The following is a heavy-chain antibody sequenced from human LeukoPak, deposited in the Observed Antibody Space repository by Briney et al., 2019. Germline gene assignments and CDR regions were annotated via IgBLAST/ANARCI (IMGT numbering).Heavy chain of an antibody. CDR1: GFTFARSA. V-gene: IGHV1-58*01. J-gene: IGHJ4*02. CDR2: IVIANGNT. D-gene: IGHD3-10*01. Sequence: GTSLKVSCKASGFTFARSAVQWVRQARGQRPEWIGWIVIANGNTNYAQKFQERLTITRDMSTSTAYMELSSLRSEDTAVYYCARGVGSGSYFDYWGQGTLVTVSS. CDR3: ARGVGSGSYFDY.